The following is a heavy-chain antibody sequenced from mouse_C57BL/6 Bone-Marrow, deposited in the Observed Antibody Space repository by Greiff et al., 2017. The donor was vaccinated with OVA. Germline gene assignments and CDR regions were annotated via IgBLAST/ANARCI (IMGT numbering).Heavy chain of an antibody. CDR1: GFTFSDYG. CDR2: ISSGSSTI. Sequence: DVHLVESGGGLVKPGGSLKLSCAASGFTFSDYGMHWVRQAPEKGLEWVAYISSGSSTIYYAATVKGRFTISRANAKNTLFLQMTSLRSEDTAMYYCARRRFYAMDYWGQGTSVTVSS. J-gene: IGHJ4*01. V-gene: IGHV5-17*01. CDR3: ARRRFYAMDY.